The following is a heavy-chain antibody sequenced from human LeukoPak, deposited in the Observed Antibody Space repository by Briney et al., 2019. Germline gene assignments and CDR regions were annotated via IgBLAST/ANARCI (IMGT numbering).Heavy chain of an antibody. Sequence: GASVKVSCKASGYTFTSYGISWVRQAPGQGLEWMGWISAYNGNTNYAQELQGRVTMTTDTSTSTAYMELRSLRSDDTAVYYCAVGLGYGDYGSYYFDYWGQGTLVTVSS. CDR2: ISAYNGNT. CDR1: GYTFTSYG. CDR3: AVGLGYGDYGSYYFDY. D-gene: IGHD4-17*01. V-gene: IGHV1-18*01. J-gene: IGHJ4*02.